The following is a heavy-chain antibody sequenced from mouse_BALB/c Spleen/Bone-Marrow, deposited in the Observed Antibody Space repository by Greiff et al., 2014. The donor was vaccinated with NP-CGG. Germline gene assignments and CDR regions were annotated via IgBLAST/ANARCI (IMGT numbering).Heavy chain of an antibody. D-gene: IGHD1-2*01. V-gene: IGHV1S81*02. CDR1: GYTFTSYW. Sequence: QVQLQQSGAELVKPGASVKLSCKASGYTFTSYWMHWVKQRPGQGLEWIGEINPSNGRTNYNEKFKSKATLTVDKSSSTAYMQLSSLTSEDSAVYYCARYATATYWFAYWGQGTLVTDSA. CDR2: INPSNGRT. J-gene: IGHJ3*01. CDR3: ARYATATYWFAY.